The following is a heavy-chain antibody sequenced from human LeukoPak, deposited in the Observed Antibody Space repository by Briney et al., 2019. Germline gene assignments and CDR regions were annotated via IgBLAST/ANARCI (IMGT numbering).Heavy chain of an antibody. CDR3: AREYCSSTSCLPSLSYMDV. Sequence: KPSETLSLTCTVSGGSISSYYWTWIRQPPGKGLEWIGYIYYSGSTNYNPSLKSRVTISVDTSKNQFSLKLSSVTAADTAVYYCAREYCSSTSCLPSLSYMDVWGKGTTVTVSS. CDR2: IYYSGST. D-gene: IGHD2-2*01. CDR1: GGSISSYY. J-gene: IGHJ6*03. V-gene: IGHV4-59*01.